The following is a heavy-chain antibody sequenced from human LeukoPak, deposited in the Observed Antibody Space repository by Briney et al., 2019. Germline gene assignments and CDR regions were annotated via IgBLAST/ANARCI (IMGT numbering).Heavy chain of an antibody. V-gene: IGHV3-74*01. Sequence: GGSLRLSCAASGFTFSSYWMHWVRQAPGKGLVWVSRINSDGSSTSYADSVKGRFTISRDNSKNTLSLQMNSLRAEDTALYYCAKGDLPLLYGGAFDSWGQGILVTVSS. CDR2: INSDGSST. J-gene: IGHJ4*02. CDR1: GFTFSSYW. D-gene: IGHD2/OR15-2a*01. CDR3: AKGDLPLLYGGAFDS.